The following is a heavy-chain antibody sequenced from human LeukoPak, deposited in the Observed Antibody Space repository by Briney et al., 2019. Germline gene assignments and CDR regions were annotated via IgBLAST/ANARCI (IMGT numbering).Heavy chain of an antibody. CDR2: INPSGSTT. Sequence: PGGSLRLSCAASGFTFSDYVMIWVRQAPGKGLEWIAYINPSGSTTYYADSMKDRSTISRDNARSSLYLQMHSLRGEDTALYYCAKSGAASDWGQGTLVTVSS. CDR3: AKSGAASD. V-gene: IGHV3-48*03. CDR1: GFTFSDYV. D-gene: IGHD6-13*01. J-gene: IGHJ4*02.